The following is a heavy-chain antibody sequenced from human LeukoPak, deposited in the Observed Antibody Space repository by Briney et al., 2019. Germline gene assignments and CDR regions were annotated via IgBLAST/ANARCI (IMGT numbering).Heavy chain of an antibody. J-gene: IGHJ6*03. V-gene: IGHV3-48*01. CDR2: ISILCGNR. CDR1: EFTFSSYS. D-gene: IGHD1-26*01. CDR3: ARAAKWEFYHYYMDV. Sequence: GGSLRLSCVASEFTFSSYSMIWVRQAPGKGLEWISYISILCGNRYYADSVTGRFTISRDNAKNLLYLQMNNLRADDTAVYYCARAAKWEFYHYYMDVWGKGTTVAVSS.